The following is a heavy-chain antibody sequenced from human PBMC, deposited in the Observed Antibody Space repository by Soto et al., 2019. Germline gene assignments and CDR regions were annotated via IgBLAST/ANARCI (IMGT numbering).Heavy chain of an antibody. CDR1: GASISSGDSF. J-gene: IGHJ5*02. CDR2: IYSSGST. Sequence: SETLSLTCAVSGASISSGDSFWSWIRQPPGKGLEWIAYIYSSGSTYYNPSLKRRVAISIDTSKNQFSLNLSSLTAADTAVYYCASLNLSFDPWGQGTLVTVSS. V-gene: IGHV4-30-4*01. CDR3: ASLNLSFDP.